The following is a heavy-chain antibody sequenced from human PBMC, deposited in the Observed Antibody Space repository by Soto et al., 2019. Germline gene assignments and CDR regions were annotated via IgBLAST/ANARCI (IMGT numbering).Heavy chain of an antibody. CDR2: ISAYNGNT. V-gene: IGHV1-18*01. Sequence: ASVKVSCKASGYTFTSYGISWLRQAPGQGLEWMGWISAYNGNTNYAQKLQGRVTMTTDTSTSTAYMELRSLGSDDTAVYYCASFLYYYDSSGYYYGDYFDYWGQ. J-gene: IGHJ4*01. CDR1: GYTFTSYG. D-gene: IGHD3-22*01. CDR3: ASFLYYYDSSGYYYGDYFDY.